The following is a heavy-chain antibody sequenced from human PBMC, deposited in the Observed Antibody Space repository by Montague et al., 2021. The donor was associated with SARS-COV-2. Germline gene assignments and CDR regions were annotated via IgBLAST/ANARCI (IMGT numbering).Heavy chain of an antibody. CDR2: IYYSGST. CDR3: AGDRGSLWHLDL. D-gene: IGHD5-12*01. CDR1: GGSISSYY. Sequence: SETLSLTCTVSGGSISSYYWNWIRQSPGKGLEWIGYIYYSGSTKYNPSLKSRVTISVDTSKSQMSLRLNSVTAADTAVYYCAGDRGSLWHLDLWGRGTLVTVSS. V-gene: IGHV4-59*01. J-gene: IGHJ2*01.